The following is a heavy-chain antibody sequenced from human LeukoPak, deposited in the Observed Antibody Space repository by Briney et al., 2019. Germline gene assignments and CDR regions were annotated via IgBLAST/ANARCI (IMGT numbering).Heavy chain of an antibody. CDR3: ARGSLPTVTPDY. Sequence: SQTLSLTCTVSDGSISSGGYYWSWIRQHPGKGLEWIGYIYYSGSTYYNPSLKSRVTISVDTSENQFSLKLSSVTAADTAVYYCARGSLPTVTPDYWGQGTLVTVSS. J-gene: IGHJ4*02. V-gene: IGHV4-31*03. D-gene: IGHD4-17*01. CDR1: DGSISSGGYY. CDR2: IYYSGST.